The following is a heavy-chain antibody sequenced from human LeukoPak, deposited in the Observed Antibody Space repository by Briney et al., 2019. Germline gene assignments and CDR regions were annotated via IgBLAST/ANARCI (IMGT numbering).Heavy chain of an antibody. CDR2: IHNSGNT. D-gene: IGHD3-3*01. V-gene: IGHV4-59*08. J-gene: IGHJ5*02. CDR1: GASISSYY. Sequence: SETLSLTCSVSGASISSYYWSWIRQPPGKGLEWIGYIHNSGNTNYNPSLKRRVTISVDTPKKELSLKLTSVTAADTAVYYCASQYDFWSFDPWGQGTLVTVSS. CDR3: ASQYDFWSFDP.